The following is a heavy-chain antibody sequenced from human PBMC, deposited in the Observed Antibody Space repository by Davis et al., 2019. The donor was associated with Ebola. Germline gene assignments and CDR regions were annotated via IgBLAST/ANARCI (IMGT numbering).Heavy chain of an antibody. J-gene: IGHJ4*02. D-gene: IGHD5-24*01. CDR1: GYSISSGYY. CDR2: IYLTGKT. Sequence: SETLSLTCTVSGYSISSGYYWGWIRQPPGKGLEWIGSIYLTGKTYYNPSLRGRVTISIDTSKNQFSLEVRSVTAADTAFYYCVRGSDAYKTGYWGQGTLVTVSS. V-gene: IGHV4-38-2*02. CDR3: VRGSDAYKTGY.